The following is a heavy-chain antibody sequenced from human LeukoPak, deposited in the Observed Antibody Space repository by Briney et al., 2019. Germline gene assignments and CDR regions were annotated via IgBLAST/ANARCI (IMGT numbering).Heavy chain of an antibody. D-gene: IGHD6-13*01. CDR3: AKDILSAAAHGRFDY. CDR2: IKQDGSEK. CDR1: GFTFSSYW. V-gene: IGHV3-7*03. Sequence: GGSLRLSCAASGFTFSSYWMSWVRQAPGKGLEWVANIKQDGSEKYYVDSVKGRFTISRDNAKNSLYLQMNSLRAEDTALYYCAKDILSAAAHGRFDYWGQGTLVTVSS. J-gene: IGHJ4*02.